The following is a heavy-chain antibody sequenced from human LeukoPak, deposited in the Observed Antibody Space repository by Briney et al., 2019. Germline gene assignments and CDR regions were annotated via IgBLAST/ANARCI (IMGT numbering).Heavy chain of an antibody. V-gene: IGHV4-59*01. D-gene: IGHD3-10*01. Sequence: SETLSLTCTVSGGSISSYYWSWIRQPPGKGLEWIGYIHYSGSTNYNPSLKSRDTISVDTSKNQFSLKLSSVTAADTAVYYCARARTSNTYYYGSGSYFDYWGQGTLVTVSS. CDR2: IHYSGST. CDR3: ARARTSNTYYYGSGSYFDY. CDR1: GGSISSYY. J-gene: IGHJ4*02.